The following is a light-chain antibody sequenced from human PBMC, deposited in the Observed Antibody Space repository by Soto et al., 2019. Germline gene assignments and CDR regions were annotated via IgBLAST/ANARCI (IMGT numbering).Light chain of an antibody. Sequence: QSALTQPASVSGSPGQSITISCTGTSSDVGSGNAVSWYQHHPGKAPQLMIYEVIQRPSGVSGRFSGSKSGNTASLTISGLQAEDEADYYCCSHAGSDTYVFGGGTKVTVL. J-gene: IGLJ6*01. V-gene: IGLV2-23*02. CDR3: CSHAGSDTYV. CDR2: EVI. CDR1: SSDVGSGNA.